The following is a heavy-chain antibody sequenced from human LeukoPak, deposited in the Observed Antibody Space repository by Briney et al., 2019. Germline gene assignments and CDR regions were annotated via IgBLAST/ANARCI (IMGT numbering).Heavy chain of an antibody. D-gene: IGHD3-3*01. Sequence: WVRQPPGKGLEWVGFIRSKAYGGTTEYAASVKGRSTISRDDSKSIAYLQMNSLKTEDTAVYYCVRYRYDFWSGYYAFDYWGQGTLVTVSS. CDR2: IRSKAYGGTT. CDR3: VRYRYDFWSGYYAFDY. J-gene: IGHJ4*02. V-gene: IGHV3-49*02.